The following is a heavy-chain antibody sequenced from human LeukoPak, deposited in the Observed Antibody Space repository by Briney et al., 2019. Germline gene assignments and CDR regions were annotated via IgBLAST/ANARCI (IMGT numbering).Heavy chain of an antibody. Sequence: GESLKISCKGSGYSLTTYWIGLVRQMPGKGLEWVGIIYPGDSDTKYSPSFQGQVTISADKSISTAYLQWSSLKASDTAMYYCARRGPAVALDYWGQGTLVTVSS. D-gene: IGHD6-19*01. J-gene: IGHJ4*02. CDR1: GYSLTTYW. CDR3: ARRGPAVALDY. CDR2: IYPGDSDT. V-gene: IGHV5-51*01.